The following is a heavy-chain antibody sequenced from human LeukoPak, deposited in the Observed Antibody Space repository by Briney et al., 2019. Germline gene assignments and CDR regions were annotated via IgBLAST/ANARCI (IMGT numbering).Heavy chain of an antibody. CDR3: ARSSEYYYDSSDYYPFDF. CDR2: FYYSGST. D-gene: IGHD3-22*01. CDR1: GGSVSSGSYY. Sequence: SETLSLTCTVSGGSVSSGSYYWSWIRQPPGKGLEWIGYFYYSGSTNYNPSLKSRVTISVDTSKDQFTLKLSSVTAADTAVYYCARSSEYYYDSSDYYPFDFWGQGTLVTVSS. V-gene: IGHV4-61*01. J-gene: IGHJ4*02.